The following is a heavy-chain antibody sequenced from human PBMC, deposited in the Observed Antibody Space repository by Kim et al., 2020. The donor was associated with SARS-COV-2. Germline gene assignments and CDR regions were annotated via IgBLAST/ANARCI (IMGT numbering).Heavy chain of an antibody. V-gene: IGHV1-18*01. CDR3: ARKGTGAPLDS. Sequence: ASVKVSCKASGYTFTSFGISWQRQAPGQGLEWMGWISANNGDTHSARNLQGRVTMTTDTSTSTAYMEVRSLRSDDTAVYYCARKGTGAPLDSWGQGTLVTVSS. D-gene: IGHD1-1*01. CDR1: GYTFTSFG. J-gene: IGHJ4*02. CDR2: ISANNGDT.